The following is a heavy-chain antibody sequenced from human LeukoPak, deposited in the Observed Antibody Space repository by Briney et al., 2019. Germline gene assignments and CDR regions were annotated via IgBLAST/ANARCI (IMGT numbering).Heavy chain of an antibody. V-gene: IGHV3-30*04. CDR1: GFTFSSYA. Sequence: PGGSLRLSCAASGFTFSSYAMHWVRQAPGKGLEWVAVISYDGSNKYYADSVKGRFTISRDNSKNTLYLQMNSLRAEDTAIYYCAKDFTQSGGYYMDVWGKGTTVTVSS. CDR2: ISYDGSNK. J-gene: IGHJ6*03. D-gene: IGHD3-3*01. CDR3: AKDFTQSGGYYMDV.